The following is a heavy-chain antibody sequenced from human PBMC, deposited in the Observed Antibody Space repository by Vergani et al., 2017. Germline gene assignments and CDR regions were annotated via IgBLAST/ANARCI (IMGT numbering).Heavy chain of an antibody. D-gene: IGHD3-22*01. V-gene: IGHV1-18*01. CDR1: GGTFSSYA. CDR2: ISAYNGNT. Sequence: QVQLVQSGAEVKKPGSSVKVSCKASGGTFSSYAISWVRQAPGQGLEWMGWISAYNGNTNYAQKLQGRVTMTTDTSTSTAYMELRSLRSDDTAVYYCARENYYDSSGYEGYWGQGTLVTVSS. J-gene: IGHJ4*02. CDR3: ARENYYDSSGYEGY.